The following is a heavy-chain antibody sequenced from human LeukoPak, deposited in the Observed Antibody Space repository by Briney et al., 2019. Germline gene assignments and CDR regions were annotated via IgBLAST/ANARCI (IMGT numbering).Heavy chain of an antibody. CDR1: GGTFSSYA. V-gene: IGHV1-69*13. Sequence: GASVKVSCKASGGTFSSYAISWVRQAPGQGLEWMGGIIPIFGTANYAQKFQGRVTITADESTSTAYMELSSLRSEDTAVYYCASFATTTKNFDYWGQGTLVTVSS. J-gene: IGHJ4*02. D-gene: IGHD5-12*01. CDR3: ASFATTTKNFDY. CDR2: IIPIFGTA.